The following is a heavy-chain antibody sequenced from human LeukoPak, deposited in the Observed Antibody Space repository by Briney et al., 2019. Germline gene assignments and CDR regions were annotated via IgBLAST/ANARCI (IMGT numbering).Heavy chain of an antibody. CDR2: ISYDGSNK. CDR3: AREFTYSDFWSGSSNWFDP. Sequence: GGSLRLSCAASGFTFSSYAMHWVRQAPGKGLEWVAVISYDGSNKYYADSVKGRFTISRDNSKNTLYLQMNSLRAEDTAVYYCAREFTYSDFWSGSSNWFDPWGQGTLVTVSS. V-gene: IGHV3-30*01. D-gene: IGHD3-3*01. CDR1: GFTFSSYA. J-gene: IGHJ5*02.